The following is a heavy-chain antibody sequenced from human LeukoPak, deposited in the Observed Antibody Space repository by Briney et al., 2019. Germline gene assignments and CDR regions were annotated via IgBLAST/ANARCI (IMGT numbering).Heavy chain of an antibody. Sequence: GGSLRLSCAASGFTFSSYGMHWVRQAPGKGLEWVAVISYDGSNKYYADSVKGRFTISRDNSKNTLYLQMNSLRAEDTAVYYCAKDQSPHSGSYLFDYWAREPWSPSPQ. V-gene: IGHV3-30*18. CDR1: GFTFSSYG. CDR2: ISYDGSNK. D-gene: IGHD1-26*01. CDR3: AKDQSPHSGSYLFDY. J-gene: IGHJ4*02.